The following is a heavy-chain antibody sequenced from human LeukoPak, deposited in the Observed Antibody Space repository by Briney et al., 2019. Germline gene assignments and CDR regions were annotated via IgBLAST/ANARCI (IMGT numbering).Heavy chain of an antibody. Sequence: PGGALRLSCAASGFTFSGSAMHWVRQASGKGLEWVGRIRSKAHSYATAYAASVKGRFTISRDDSKTTAYLKINSLKTEDTAVYYCTRHGGRDYYDSSEDAFDIWGQGTMVIVSS. D-gene: IGHD3-22*01. J-gene: IGHJ3*02. CDR1: GFTFSGSA. CDR3: TRHGGRDYYDSSEDAFDI. V-gene: IGHV3-73*01. CDR2: IRSKAHSYAT.